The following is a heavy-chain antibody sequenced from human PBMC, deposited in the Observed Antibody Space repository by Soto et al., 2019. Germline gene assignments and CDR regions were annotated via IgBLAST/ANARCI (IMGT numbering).Heavy chain of an antibody. D-gene: IGHD6-13*01. CDR2: IYYPGLT. J-gene: IGHJ5*02. Sequence: QLQLQESGSGLLKPSQTLSLNCSVSGDSISGGGLSWNWLRQSPGRGLEWIGYIYYPGLTYYNPSPKSRDSLSLDTSNNQVSLSLSSVTAAHSAVYYCARGKRSKTATAGTGWFDPWGPGTLVTVSS. V-gene: IGHV4-30-2*06. CDR1: GDSISGGGLS. CDR3: ARGKRSKTATAGTGWFDP.